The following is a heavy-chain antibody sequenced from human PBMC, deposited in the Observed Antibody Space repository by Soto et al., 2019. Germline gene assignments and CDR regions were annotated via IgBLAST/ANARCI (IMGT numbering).Heavy chain of an antibody. D-gene: IGHD2-15*01. Sequence: GASVKVSCKASRNTLTNYFMHWVRQTPGQGLEWVGRIDPTNGAGTHYASRFQGRVTLTRDTSTTTVYMELASLRFEDTAVYYCAREPPLQCYFDNWGQGTLVTVSS. CDR3: AREPPLQCYFDN. V-gene: IGHV1-46*01. J-gene: IGHJ4*02. CDR2: IDPTNGAGT. CDR1: RNTLTNYF.